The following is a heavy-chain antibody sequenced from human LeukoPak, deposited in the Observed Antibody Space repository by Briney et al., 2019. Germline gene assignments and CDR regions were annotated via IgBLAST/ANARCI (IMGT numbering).Heavy chain of an antibody. Sequence: PSETLSLTCAVYGGSFSGYYWSWIRQPPGKGLEWIEEINHSGSTNYNPSLKSRVTISVDTSKNQFSLKLSSVTAADTAVYYCARGRNWNDGWFDPWGQGTLVTVSS. CDR3: ARGRNWNDGWFDP. V-gene: IGHV4-34*01. D-gene: IGHD1-1*01. CDR2: INHSGST. J-gene: IGHJ5*02. CDR1: GGSFSGYY.